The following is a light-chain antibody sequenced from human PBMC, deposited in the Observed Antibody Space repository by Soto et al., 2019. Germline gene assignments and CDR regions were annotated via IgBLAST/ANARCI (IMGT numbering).Light chain of an antibody. J-gene: IGKJ1*01. Sequence: DLQMTQSPSSLSASVGDRVTIPCRASQSITNYLNWYQQKPGKAPKLLIYETSSLQSGVPSRFSGSGSGTDFTLTISSLQPEDFATYYCQQSLTTPPTFCQGTRV. CDR3: QQSLTTPPT. V-gene: IGKV1-39*01. CDR2: ETS. CDR1: QSITNY.